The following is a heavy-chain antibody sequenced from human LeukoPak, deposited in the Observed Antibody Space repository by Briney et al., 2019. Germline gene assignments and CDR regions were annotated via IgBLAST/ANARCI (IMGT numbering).Heavy chain of an antibody. CDR2: ISGSGVST. CDR3: ARGLQIGFLEY. J-gene: IGHJ4*02. D-gene: IGHD4-11*01. V-gene: IGHV3-23*01. CDR1: GFTFSSYA. Sequence: GGSLRLPCAASGFTFSSYAMNWVRQAPGKGLEWVSHISGSGVSTYYADSVKGRFTISRDNSKNTLYLQMNSLRADDTAVYYCARGLQIGFLEYWGQGTLVIVSS.